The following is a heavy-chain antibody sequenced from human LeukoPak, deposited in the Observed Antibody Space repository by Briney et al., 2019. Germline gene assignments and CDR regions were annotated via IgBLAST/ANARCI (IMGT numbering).Heavy chain of an antibody. V-gene: IGHV1-2*06. D-gene: IGHD6-6*01. CDR2: INPNSGGT. J-gene: IGHJ4*02. Sequence: ASVKVSCKASGYTFTDYYMHWVRQAPGQGLEWMGRINPNSGGTNYAQNFQGRVTLTRDTSISTAYMELNRLTSDDTAVYYCATSIIAARRGFDFWGQGTLVTLSS. CDR1: GYTFTDYY. CDR3: ATSIIAARRGFDF.